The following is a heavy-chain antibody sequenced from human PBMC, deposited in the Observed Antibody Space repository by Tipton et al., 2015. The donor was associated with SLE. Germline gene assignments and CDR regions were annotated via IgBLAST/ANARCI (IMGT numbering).Heavy chain of an antibody. CDR3: ARGPYGAAASYDY. J-gene: IGHJ4*02. V-gene: IGHV4-59*01. Sequence: LRLSCTVAADSFTHYHWSWIRPHPGKGLEWIGYVYFDGSTNYNPSLKSRVTMSLDTSKNQFSLTLNSVTAADTAVYYCARGPYGAAASYDYWGQGTLVTVSS. CDR2: VYFDGST. D-gene: IGHD6-13*01. CDR1: ADSFTHYH.